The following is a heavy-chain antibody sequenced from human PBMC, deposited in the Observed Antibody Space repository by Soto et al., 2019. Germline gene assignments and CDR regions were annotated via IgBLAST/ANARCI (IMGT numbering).Heavy chain of an antibody. Sequence: PGGSLRLSCAASGFTFSSYGMHWVRQAPGKGLEWVAVIWYDGSNKYYADSVKGRFTISRDNSKNTLYLQMNSLRAEDTAVYYCARDRRWLRFGSYYGMDVWGQGTTVTVSS. D-gene: IGHD5-12*01. CDR3: ARDRRWLRFGSYYGMDV. V-gene: IGHV3-33*01. CDR2: IWYDGSNK. J-gene: IGHJ6*02. CDR1: GFTFSSYG.